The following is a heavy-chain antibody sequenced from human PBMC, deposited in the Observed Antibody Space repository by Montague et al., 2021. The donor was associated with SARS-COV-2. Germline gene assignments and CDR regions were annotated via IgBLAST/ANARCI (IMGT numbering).Heavy chain of an antibody. V-gene: IGHV4-39*07. CDR2: IYYRGST. J-gene: IGHJ4*02. CDR3: ARARGVVVTLGFDY. CDR1: GGSISSSSYY. D-gene: IGHD3-22*01. Sequence: SETLSLTCTVSGGSISSSSYYWAWIRQPPGKELEWIGSIYYRGSTYYNPSLKSRVTISVDTSKNQFSLKLSSVTAADTAVYYCARARGVVVTLGFDYWGQGTLVTVSS.